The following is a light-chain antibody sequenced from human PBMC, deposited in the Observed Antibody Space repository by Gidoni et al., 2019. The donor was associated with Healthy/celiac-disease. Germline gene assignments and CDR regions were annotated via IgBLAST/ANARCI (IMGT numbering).Light chain of an antibody. Sequence: EIVMTQSPATLSVSPGESATLSCRASQRVSSNLAWYQQKPGQAPRRLIYGASTRATGIPARFSGSGSGTEFTLTISSLQSEDFAVYYCQQYNNWPPYTFXXXTKLEIK. CDR1: QRVSSN. V-gene: IGKV3-15*01. J-gene: IGKJ2*01. CDR2: GAS. CDR3: QQYNNWPPYT.